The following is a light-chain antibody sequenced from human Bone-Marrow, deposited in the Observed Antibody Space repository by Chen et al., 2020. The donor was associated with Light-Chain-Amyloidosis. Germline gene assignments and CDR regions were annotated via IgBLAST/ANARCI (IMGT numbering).Light chain of an antibody. J-gene: IGLJ1*01. CDR2: EVT. Sequence: QSALTQPASASGSPGQSITISCTGTSSDVGGDNHVSWYQQHPDKAPKLMIYEVTNRPSWVPDRFSGSKSDNTASQTISGLQTEDEADYFCSSYTITNTLVFGSGTRVTVL. V-gene: IGLV2-14*01. CDR3: SSYTITNTLV. CDR1: SSDVGGDNH.